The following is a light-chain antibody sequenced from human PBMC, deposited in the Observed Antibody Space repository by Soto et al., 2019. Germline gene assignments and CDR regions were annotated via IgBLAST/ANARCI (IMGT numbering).Light chain of an antibody. CDR1: NSDVGAYNY. CDR2: DVS. J-gene: IGLJ3*02. V-gene: IGLV2-14*03. CDR3: SSYTSSITWV. Sequence: QYALTQPASVSGSPGQSISISCTGTNSDVGAYNYVSWYQQHPGKAPKLMIYDVSNRPSGVSNRFSGSKSGNTASLTISGLQAEDEADYYCSSYTSSITWVFGGGTKLTVL.